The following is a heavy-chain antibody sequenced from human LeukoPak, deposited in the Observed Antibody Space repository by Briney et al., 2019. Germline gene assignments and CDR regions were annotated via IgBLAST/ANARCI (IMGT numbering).Heavy chain of an antibody. D-gene: IGHD3-9*01. V-gene: IGHV4-31*03. J-gene: IGHJ4*02. CDR3: ASLQDILTGYTSDY. Sequence: SETLSLTCTVSGGSISSGGYYWSWSRQHPGKGLEWIGYIYYSGSTYYNPSLKSRVTISVDTSKNQFSLKLSSVTAADTAVYYCASLQDILTGYTSDYWGQGTLVTVSS. CDR1: GGSISSGGYY. CDR2: IYYSGST.